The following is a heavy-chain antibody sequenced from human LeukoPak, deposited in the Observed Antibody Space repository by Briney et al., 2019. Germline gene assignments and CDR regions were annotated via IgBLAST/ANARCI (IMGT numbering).Heavy chain of an antibody. CDR3: ARGYGILWFGRVGGGSGMDV. Sequence: GASVKVSCKASGYTFTGYYMHWVRQAPGQGLEWMGWINPNSGGTNYAQKFQGRVTVTRDTSISTAYMELSRLRSDDTAVYYCARGYGILWFGRVGGGSGMDVWGQGTTVTVSS. D-gene: IGHD3-10*01. CDR1: GYTFTGYY. V-gene: IGHV1-2*02. J-gene: IGHJ6*02. CDR2: INPNSGGT.